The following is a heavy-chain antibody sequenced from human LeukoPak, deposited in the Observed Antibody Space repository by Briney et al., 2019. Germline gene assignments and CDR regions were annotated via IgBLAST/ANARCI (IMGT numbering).Heavy chain of an antibody. CDR2: IKQDGSEK. J-gene: IGHJ4*02. CDR1: GFTFSSYW. V-gene: IGHV3-7*01. Sequence: GGSLRLSCAASGFTFSSYWMSWVRQAPGKGLEWVANIKQDGSEKYYVDSVKGRFTISRDNAKNSLYLQMNSLGAEDTAVYYCARAYCSSTSCPLGSWGQGTLVTVSS. D-gene: IGHD2-2*01. CDR3: ARAYCSSTSCPLGS.